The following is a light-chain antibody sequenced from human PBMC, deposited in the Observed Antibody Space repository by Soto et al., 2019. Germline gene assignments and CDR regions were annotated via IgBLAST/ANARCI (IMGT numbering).Light chain of an antibody. CDR3: QQYDSFPLIA. CDR2: GTS. CDR1: QTVSSAY. J-gene: IGKJ5*01. V-gene: IGKV3-20*01. Sequence: EIVLTQSPGTLSLSPGERATLSCRASQTVSSAYLGWYQQKPGQAPRLLIYGTSSRATGIPDRFSGSGSGTDFTLTISRLESEDFAVYYCQQYDSFPLIAFGQGTRVDI.